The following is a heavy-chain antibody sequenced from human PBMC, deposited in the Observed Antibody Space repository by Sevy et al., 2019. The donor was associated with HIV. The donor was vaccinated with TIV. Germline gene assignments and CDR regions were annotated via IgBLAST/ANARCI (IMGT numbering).Heavy chain of an antibody. CDR2: ISYDGRNNK. J-gene: IGHJ4*02. Sequence: GGSLRLSCAASGFSFSDYRMHWVRQAPGKGLEWVAVISYDGRNNKYNGDSVKGRFTISRDNSKNTLYLQMNSLRAEDTAIYYCARDRGEILSSAFDYWGQGTLVTVSS. CDR3: ARDRGEILSSAFDY. V-gene: IGHV3-30*03. D-gene: IGHD3-16*01. CDR1: GFSFSDYR.